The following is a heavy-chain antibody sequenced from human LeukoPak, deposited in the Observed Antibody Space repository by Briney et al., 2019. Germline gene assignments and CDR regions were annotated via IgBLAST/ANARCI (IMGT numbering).Heavy chain of an antibody. CDR2: IYYSGST. CDR1: GGSIRSYY. V-gene: IGHV4-59*01. J-gene: IGHJ4*02. D-gene: IGHD3-16*01. CDR3: ARGGGYYFDY. Sequence: SETLSLTCTVSGGSIRSYYWSWIRQPPGKGLEWIGYIYYSGSTNYNPSLKSRVTISVDTSKNQFSLKLRSVTAAGTAVYYCARGGGYYFDYWGQGTLVTVSS.